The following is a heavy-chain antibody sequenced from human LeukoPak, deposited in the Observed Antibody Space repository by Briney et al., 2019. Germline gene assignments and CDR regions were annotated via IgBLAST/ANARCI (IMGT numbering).Heavy chain of an antibody. CDR3: ARDRAGTQSWAEFDL. D-gene: IGHD3-10*01. CDR2: IYAGGGT. V-gene: IGHV3-53*05. J-gene: IGHJ5*02. CDR1: VFTVSGTY. Sequence: PGGSLRLSCAASVFTVSGTYMDWVRQAPGKGLEWVSDIYAGGGTVYADSVKGRFTISRDNSKNMVYLQMNSLRTEDSAVYYCARDRAGTQSWAEFDLWGQGTLVTVSS.